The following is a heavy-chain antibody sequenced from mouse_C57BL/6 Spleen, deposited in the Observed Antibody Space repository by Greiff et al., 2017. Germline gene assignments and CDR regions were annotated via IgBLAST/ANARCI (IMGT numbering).Heavy chain of an antibody. CDR1: GFTFSDYG. J-gene: IGHJ2*01. V-gene: IGHV5-17*01. D-gene: IGHD2-4*01. CDR2: ISSGSSTI. CDR3: ASSYYDYDGDLYYFDY. Sequence: EVKLQESGGGLVKPGGSLKLSCAASGFTFSDYGMHWVRQAPEKGLEWVAYISSGSSTIYYADTVKGRFTISRDNAKNTLFLQMTSLRSEDTAMYYCASSYYDYDGDLYYFDYWGQGTTLTVSS.